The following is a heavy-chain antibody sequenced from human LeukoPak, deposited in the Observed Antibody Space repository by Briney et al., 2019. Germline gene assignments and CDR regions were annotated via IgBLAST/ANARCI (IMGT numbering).Heavy chain of an antibody. CDR3: ARGPYYYGSGSYTFDY. CDR2: INPNSGGT. CDR1: GYTFTGYY. V-gene: IGHV1-2*02. J-gene: IGHJ4*02. D-gene: IGHD3-10*01. Sequence: ASVKVSCKASGYTFTGYYMHWVRQAPGQGLEWMGWINPNSGGTNYAQKFQGRVTMTRDTSISTAYMELSRLRSDDTAVYYCARGPYYYGSGSYTFDYWGQGTLVTVSS.